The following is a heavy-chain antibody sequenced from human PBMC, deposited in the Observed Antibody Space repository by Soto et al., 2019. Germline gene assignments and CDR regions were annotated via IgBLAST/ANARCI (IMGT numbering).Heavy chain of an antibody. J-gene: IGHJ4*02. CDR3: AKDSNKYSSSLRGRYFDY. Sequence: LRLSCAASGFSFTSYVISWVRQSPGKGLEWVAGISGGGSTAFYADSVKGRFTISRDNAKNTVVLQMDSLRAEDTAIYYCAKDSNKYSSSLRGRYFDYWGQGTLVTVSS. CDR1: GFSFTSYV. D-gene: IGHD3-22*01. V-gene: IGHV3-23*01. CDR2: ISGGGSTA.